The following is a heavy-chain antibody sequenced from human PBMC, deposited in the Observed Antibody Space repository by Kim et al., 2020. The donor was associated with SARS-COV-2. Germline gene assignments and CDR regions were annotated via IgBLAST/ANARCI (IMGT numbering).Heavy chain of an antibody. J-gene: IGHJ4*02. CDR3: ARGAFGLLWFGELSRELDY. V-gene: IGHV1-2*02. D-gene: IGHD3-10*01. CDR1: GYTFTGYY. CDR2: INPNSGGT. Sequence: ASVKVSCKASGYTFTGYYMHWVRQAPGQGLEWMGWINPNSGGTNYAQKFQGRVTMTRDTSISTAYMELSRLRSDDTAVYYCARGAFGLLWFGELSRELDYWGQGTLVTVSS.